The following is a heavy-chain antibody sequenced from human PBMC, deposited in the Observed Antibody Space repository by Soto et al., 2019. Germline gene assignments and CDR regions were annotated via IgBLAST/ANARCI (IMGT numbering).Heavy chain of an antibody. CDR2: ISGSGGST. CDR1: GFTFSSYA. V-gene: IGHV3-23*01. Sequence: PGGSLRLSCAASGFTFSSYAMSWVRQAPGKGLEWVSAISGSGGSTYYADSVKGRFTISRDNSKNTLYLQMNSLRAEDTAVYYCAKVRIRSYYYDSTGYGYFDYWGQGTLVTVSS. CDR3: AKVRIRSYYYDSTGYGYFDY. D-gene: IGHD3-22*01. J-gene: IGHJ4*02.